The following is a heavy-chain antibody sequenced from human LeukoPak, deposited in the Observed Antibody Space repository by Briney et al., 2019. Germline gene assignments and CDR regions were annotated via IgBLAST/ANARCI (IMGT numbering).Heavy chain of an antibody. D-gene: IGHD2-15*01. CDR2: IWYDGSNK. CDR1: GFTFSSYG. J-gene: IGHJ6*02. V-gene: IGHV3-33*01. CDR3: ARNIGYCSGGSCYLEAHYGMDV. Sequence: GRSLRLSCAASGFTFSSYGMHWVRQAPGKGLEWVAVIWYDGSNKYYADSVKGRFTISRDNSKNTLYLQMNSLRAEDTAVYYCARNIGYCSGGSCYLEAHYGMDVWGQGTTVTVSS.